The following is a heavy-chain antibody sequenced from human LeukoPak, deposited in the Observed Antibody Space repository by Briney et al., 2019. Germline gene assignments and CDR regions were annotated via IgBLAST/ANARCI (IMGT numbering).Heavy chain of an antibody. CDR2: ISAYNGNT. J-gene: IGHJ5*02. CDR1: GYTFTSYG. Sequence: ASVKVSCKASGYTFTSYGISWVRQAPGQGREWMGWISAYNGNTNYAQKLQGRVTMTTDTSTSTAYMELRSLRSDDTAVYYCAREGGYCSSTSCSAFDPWGQGTLVTVSS. D-gene: IGHD2-2*01. V-gene: IGHV1-18*01. CDR3: AREGGYCSSTSCSAFDP.